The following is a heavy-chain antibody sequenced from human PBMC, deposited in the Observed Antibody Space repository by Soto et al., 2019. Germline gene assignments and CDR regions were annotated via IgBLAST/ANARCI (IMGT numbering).Heavy chain of an antibody. CDR3: ARDLDYETPDNWFDP. CDR1: GFTFSSYG. V-gene: IGHV3-33*01. D-gene: IGHD4-17*01. CDR2: IWYDGSNK. Sequence: QVQLVESGGGVVQPGRSLRLSCAASGFTFSSYGMHWVRQAPGKGLEWVAVIWYDGSNKYYADSVKGRFTISRDNSKNTLYLQMNSLRAEDTAVYYCARDLDYETPDNWFDPWGQGTLVTVSS. J-gene: IGHJ5*02.